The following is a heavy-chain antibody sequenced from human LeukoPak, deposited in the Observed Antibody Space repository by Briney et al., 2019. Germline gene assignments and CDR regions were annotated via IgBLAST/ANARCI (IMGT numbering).Heavy chain of an antibody. Sequence: PGGSLRLSCAASGFTFTPHAMHWVRQAPGMGLEWVAFIWFDGSNKYYADSVKGRFTISKDNSENTLYLQMNSLRAEDTAVYYCAKSHPSEPGKELDYWGRGTLVTVSS. D-gene: IGHD1-1*01. V-gene: IGHV3-30*02. CDR3: AKSHPSEPGKELDY. CDR1: GFTFTPHA. CDR2: IWFDGSNK. J-gene: IGHJ4*02.